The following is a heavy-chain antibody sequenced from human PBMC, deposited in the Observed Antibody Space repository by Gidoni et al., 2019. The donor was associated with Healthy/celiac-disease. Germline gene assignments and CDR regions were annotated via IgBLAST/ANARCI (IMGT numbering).Heavy chain of an antibody. V-gene: IGHV3-21*01. CDR1: GFTFRRYS. Sequence: EVQLVASGGGLVKPGGSLRLSCEASGFTFRRYSMNWVRQAPGKGLEWVSSISSSSSYIYYADSVKGRFTISRDNAKNSLYLQMNSLRAEDTAVYYCARDRSPLSSLQGNWFDPWGQGTLVTVSS. CDR2: ISSSSSYI. D-gene: IGHD1-26*01. J-gene: IGHJ5*02. CDR3: ARDRSPLSSLQGNWFDP.